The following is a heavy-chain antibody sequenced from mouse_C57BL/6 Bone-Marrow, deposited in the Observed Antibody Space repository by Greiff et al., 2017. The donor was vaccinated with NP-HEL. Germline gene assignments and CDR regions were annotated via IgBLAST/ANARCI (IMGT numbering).Heavy chain of an antibody. D-gene: IGHD1-1*01. CDR1: GFNIQNTY. V-gene: IGHV14-3*01. CDR3: ARLLRCAY. Sequence: EVQLHQSVAELVRPGASVKLSCTASGFNIQNTYMRWVKQRPEQGLEWIGRIDPANGNTKYAPKFQGKATITADTSSNTAYLQLSSLTSEDTAICYCARLLRCAYWGQGTLVTVSA. J-gene: IGHJ3*01. CDR2: IDPANGNT.